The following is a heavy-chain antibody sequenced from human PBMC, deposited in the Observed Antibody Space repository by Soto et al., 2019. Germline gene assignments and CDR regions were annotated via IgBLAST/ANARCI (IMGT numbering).Heavy chain of an antibody. J-gene: IGHJ5*02. D-gene: IGHD6-13*01. CDR2: ISAYNGNT. CDR3: AREISAAGTGDWFDP. Sequence: QVQLVQSGAEVKKPGASVKVSCKASGYTFTSYGISWVRQAPGPGLEWMGWISAYNGNTNYAQKLQGRVTMTTDTSTSAAYMELRSLRSDDTAVYYCAREISAAGTGDWFDPWGQGTLVTVSS. CDR1: GYTFTSYG. V-gene: IGHV1-18*01.